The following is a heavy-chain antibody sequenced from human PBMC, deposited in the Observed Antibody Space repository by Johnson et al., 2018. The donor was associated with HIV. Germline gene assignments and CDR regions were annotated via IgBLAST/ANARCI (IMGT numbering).Heavy chain of an antibody. D-gene: IGHD6-19*01. J-gene: IGHJ3*02. CDR1: GFTFSRDA. CDR2: ISESGGST. CDR3: AKADHSSGWYLAFDI. V-gene: IGHV3-23*04. Sequence: MLLVESGGGLVQPGGSLRLSCAASGFTFSRDAMSWVRQAPGKGLEWVSVISESGGSTYSADSVKGRFTISRDNSKNTLYLQMNSLRAEDTAVYYCAKADHSSGWYLAFDIWGQGTMVTVSS.